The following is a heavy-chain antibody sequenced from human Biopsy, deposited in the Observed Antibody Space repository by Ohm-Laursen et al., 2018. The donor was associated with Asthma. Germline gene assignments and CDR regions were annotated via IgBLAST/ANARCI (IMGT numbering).Heavy chain of an antibody. V-gene: IGHV4-30-4*01. D-gene: IGHD4-17*01. J-gene: IGHJ6*02. CDR3: ARVASYGDLYFGIDV. CDR1: GAYIGTPDYH. Sequence: SQTLSLTCTVSGAYIGTPDYHWSWIRQSPGKGLEWIGFVFYSGTSHYSRSLERRLFLSIDTARNEFSMNLRSLTAADTAVYFCARVASYGDLYFGIDVWDPGTTVSVS. CDR2: VFYSGTS.